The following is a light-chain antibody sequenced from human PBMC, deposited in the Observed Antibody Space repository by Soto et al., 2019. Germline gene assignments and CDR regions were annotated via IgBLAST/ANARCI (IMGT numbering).Light chain of an antibody. V-gene: IGLV1-44*01. CDR1: TSNIGSKT. J-gene: IGLJ1*01. CDR2: SND. CDR3: AAWDASLNGYV. Sequence: QSGLTQSPSASGTPGQRVTMSCSGSTSNIGSKTVNWYRQLPGTAPKLLIYSNDQRPSGVPDRFSGSKSGTSASLAISGLQSEDEADYYCAAWDASLNGYVFGTGTKVTVL.